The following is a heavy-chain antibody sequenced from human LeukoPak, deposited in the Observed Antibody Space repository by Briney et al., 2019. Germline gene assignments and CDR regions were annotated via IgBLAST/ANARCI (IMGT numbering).Heavy chain of an antibody. V-gene: IGHV3-74*01. CDR3: VTGLLETANY. D-gene: IGHD1-1*01. J-gene: IGHJ4*02. Sequence: GGSLRLSCAASGFTFSNYWMHWVRQVPGKGLVWVARIKSGGTTTSYAESVKGRFTISRDNAKKTLYLQMNSLRDEDTAVYYCVTGLLETANYWGQGTLVTVSS. CDR1: GFTFSNYW. CDR2: IKSGGTTT.